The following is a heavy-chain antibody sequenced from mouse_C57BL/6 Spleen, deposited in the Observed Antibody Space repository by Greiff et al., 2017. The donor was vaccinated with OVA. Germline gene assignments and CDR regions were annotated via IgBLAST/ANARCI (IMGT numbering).Heavy chain of an antibody. Sequence: EVKLMESGPELVKPGASVKMSCKASGYTFTDYNMHWVKQSHGKSLEWIGYINPNNGGTSYNQKFKGKATLTVNKSSSTAYMELRSLTSEDSAVYYCARSNYDYDEGFAYWGQGTLVTVSA. D-gene: IGHD2-4*01. CDR3: ARSNYDYDEGFAY. J-gene: IGHJ3*01. V-gene: IGHV1-22*01. CDR1: GYTFTDYN. CDR2: INPNNGGT.